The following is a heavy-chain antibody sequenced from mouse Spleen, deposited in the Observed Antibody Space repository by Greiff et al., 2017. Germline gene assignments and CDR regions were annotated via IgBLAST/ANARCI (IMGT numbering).Heavy chain of an antibody. CDR1: GFTFSSYA. V-gene: IGHV5-9-3*01. J-gene: IGHJ3*01. Sequence: DVQLQESGGGLVKLGGSLKLSCAASGFTFSSYAMSWVRQTPEKRLEWVATISSGGGNTYYPDSVKGRFTISRDNAKNTLYLQMSSLKSEDTAMYYCARLYGSSSWFAYWGQGTLVTVSA. CDR3: ARLYGSSSWFAY. CDR2: ISSGGGNT. D-gene: IGHD1-1*01.